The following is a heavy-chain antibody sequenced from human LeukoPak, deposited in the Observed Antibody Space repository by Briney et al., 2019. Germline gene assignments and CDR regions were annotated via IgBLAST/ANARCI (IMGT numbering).Heavy chain of an antibody. CDR3: ARGYYGSGRHDY. D-gene: IGHD3-10*01. CDR1: GGSISSGSYY. CDR2: SYTSGST. J-gene: IGHJ4*02. Sequence: SQTLSLTCTVSGGSISSGSYYWSWIRQPAGKGLEWIGRSYTSGSTNYNPSLKSRVTISVDTSKNQFSLKLSSVTAADTAVYYCARGYYGSGRHDYWGQGTLVTVSS. V-gene: IGHV4-61*02.